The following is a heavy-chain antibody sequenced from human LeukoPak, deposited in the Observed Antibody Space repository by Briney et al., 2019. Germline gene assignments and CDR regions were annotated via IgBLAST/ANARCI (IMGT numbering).Heavy chain of an antibody. CDR1: GGSISSYY. V-gene: IGHV4-59*01. J-gene: IGHJ2*01. CDR3: ARVYYSNSYDYWYFGL. CDR2: IYYSGST. Sequence: PSETLSLTCTVSGGSISSYYWSWIRQPPGKGLEWIGYIYYSGSTNYNPSLKSRVTISVDTSKNQFSLKVTSVTAADTAVYYCARVYYSNSYDYWYFGLWGRGTLVTVSS. D-gene: IGHD6-13*01.